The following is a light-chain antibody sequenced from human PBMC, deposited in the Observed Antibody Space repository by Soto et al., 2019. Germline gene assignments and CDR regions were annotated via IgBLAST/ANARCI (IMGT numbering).Light chain of an antibody. J-gene: IGKJ2*01. CDR2: DTS. CDR1: EGVSAY. Sequence: DIVLTQTPATLSLSPGERATFSCRASEGVSAYLNWYQHKPGQPPRLLIYDTSKRATGIPDRFSGSRSRTDFTLTISSLESEDFAVYYCQLRSNFMYTFGQGTKLEIK. V-gene: IGKV3D-11*01. CDR3: QLRSNFMYT.